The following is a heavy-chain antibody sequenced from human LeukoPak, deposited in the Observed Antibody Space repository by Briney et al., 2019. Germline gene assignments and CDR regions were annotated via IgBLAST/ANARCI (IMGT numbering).Heavy chain of an antibody. CDR1: GFTVSNYW. V-gene: IGHV3-74*01. J-gene: IGHJ4*02. Sequence: GGSLRLSCAASGFTVSNYWMHWVRQAPGKGLVWVSRINSDGSSTRYADSVKGRSTISRDNAKNTLYLQMNSLRAEDTAVYYCARWGVDTAMVTPYDNWGQGTLVTVSS. CDR2: INSDGSST. CDR3: ARWGVDTAMVTPYDN. D-gene: IGHD5-18*01.